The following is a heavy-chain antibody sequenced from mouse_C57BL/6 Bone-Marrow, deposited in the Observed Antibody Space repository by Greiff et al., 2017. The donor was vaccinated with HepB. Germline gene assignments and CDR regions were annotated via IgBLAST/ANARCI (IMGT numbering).Heavy chain of an antibody. CDR2: INPSSGYT. J-gene: IGHJ2*01. V-gene: IGHV1-4*01. D-gene: IGHD2-4*01. CDR1: GYTFTSYT. CDR3: ARTFYYDYDDGFDY. Sequence: VQVVESGAELARPGASVKMSCKASGYTFTSYTMHWVKQRPGQGLEWIGYINPSSGYTKYNQKFKDKATLTADKSSSTAYMQLSSLTSEDSAVYYCARTFYYDYDDGFDYWGQGTTLTVSS.